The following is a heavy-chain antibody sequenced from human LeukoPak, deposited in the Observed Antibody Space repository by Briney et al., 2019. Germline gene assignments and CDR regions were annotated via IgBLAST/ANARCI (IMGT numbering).Heavy chain of an antibody. V-gene: IGHV4-59*02. D-gene: IGHD7-27*01. J-gene: IGHJ4*02. CDR1: GVSVSDYY. Sequence: PSETLSLTCTISGVSVSDYYWSWIRQSPGKGLEWIGYIYHTGSTSYSPSLKSRVTISADTSQNQFSLKLSSVTAADTAVYYCASRKLGNDYWGQGSLVTVSS. CDR2: IYHTGST. CDR3: ASRKLGNDY.